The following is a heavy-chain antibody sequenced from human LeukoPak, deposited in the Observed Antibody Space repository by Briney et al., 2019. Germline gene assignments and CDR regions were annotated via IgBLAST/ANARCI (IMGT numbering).Heavy chain of an antibody. J-gene: IGHJ3*02. D-gene: IGHD2-15*01. Sequence: GRSLRLSCAASGFTFDDYAMHWVRQAPGKGLEWVSGISWNSGSIGYADSVKGRFTISRDNAKNSLYLQMNSLRAEDTALYYCAKLLLLGDAFDIWGQGTMVTVSS. V-gene: IGHV3-9*01. CDR1: GFTFDDYA. CDR2: ISWNSGSI. CDR3: AKLLLLGDAFDI.